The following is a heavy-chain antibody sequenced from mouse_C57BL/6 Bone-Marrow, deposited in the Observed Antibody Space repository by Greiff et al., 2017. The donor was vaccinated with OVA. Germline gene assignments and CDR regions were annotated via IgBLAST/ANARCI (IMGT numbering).Heavy chain of an antibody. D-gene: IGHD3-2*02. CDR3: APLDSSGYGNYYAMDY. V-gene: IGHV1-80*01. Sequence: LVESGAELVKPGASVKISCKASGYAFSSYWMNWVKQRPGKGLEWIGQIYPGDGDTNYNGKFKGKATLTADKSSSTAYMQLSSLTSEDTAVYYCAPLDSSGYGNYYAMDYWGQGTSVTVSS. CDR1: GYAFSSYW. CDR2: IYPGDGDT. J-gene: IGHJ4*01.